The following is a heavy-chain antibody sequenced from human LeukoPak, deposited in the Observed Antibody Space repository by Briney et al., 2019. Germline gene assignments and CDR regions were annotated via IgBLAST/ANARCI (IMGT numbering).Heavy chain of an antibody. J-gene: IGHJ4*02. CDR3: ARRPVSSYYDSSGYTYYFDY. Sequence: GESLKISCKGSGYSFTSYWIGWVRQMPGKGLEWMGIIYPGDSDTRYSPSFQGQVNISADKSISTAYLQWSSLKASDTAMYYCARRPVSSYYDSSGYTYYFDYWGQGTLVTVSS. V-gene: IGHV5-51*01. D-gene: IGHD3-22*01. CDR1: GYSFTSYW. CDR2: IYPGDSDT.